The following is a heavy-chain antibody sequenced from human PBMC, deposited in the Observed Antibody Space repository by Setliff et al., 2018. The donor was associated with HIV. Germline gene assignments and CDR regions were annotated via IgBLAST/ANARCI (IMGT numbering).Heavy chain of an antibody. V-gene: IGHV4-59*08. CDR1: GDSIRGYY. Sequence: SETLSLTCTVSGDSIRGYYWSWIRQPPGKGLEWMGYVFYTGFAAYNPSLKSRLTISVDTSKSQFSLTLTSVTAADTAVYYCARHDHSDSLSYPMDVWGKGTTVTVSS. J-gene: IGHJ6*03. CDR2: VFYTGFA. D-gene: IGHD3-22*01. CDR3: ARHDHSDSLSYPMDV.